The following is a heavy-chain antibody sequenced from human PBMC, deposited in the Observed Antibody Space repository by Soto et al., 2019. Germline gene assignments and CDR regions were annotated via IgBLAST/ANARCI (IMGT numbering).Heavy chain of an antibody. D-gene: IGHD3-22*01. CDR3: ARGDGDSSGYYPFDY. J-gene: IGHJ4*02. V-gene: IGHV3-53*01. Sequence: EVQLVESGGGLIQPGGSLRLSCAASGFTASSNYMSWVRQAPGKGLEWVSVIYSGGSTYYADSVKGRFTISRDNSKNTLYLQMNSLRAEDTAVYYCARGDGDSSGYYPFDYWGQGTLVTVSS. CDR2: IYSGGST. CDR1: GFTASSNY.